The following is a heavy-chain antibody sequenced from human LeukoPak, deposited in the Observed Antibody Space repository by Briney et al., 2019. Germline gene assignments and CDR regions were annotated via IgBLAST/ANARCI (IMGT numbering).Heavy chain of an antibody. CDR3: AKNIQLHDAFDI. V-gene: IGHV3-53*01. Sequence: SGGSLRLSCVASGFAVGSNYMSWVRQAPGKGLEWVSVFYSGGSTYYADSVKGRFTVSRDNSKNTLYLQMNSLRAEDTAVYYCAKNIQLHDAFDIWGQGTMVTVSS. CDR2: FYSGGST. D-gene: IGHD5-18*01. CDR1: GFAVGSNY. J-gene: IGHJ3*02.